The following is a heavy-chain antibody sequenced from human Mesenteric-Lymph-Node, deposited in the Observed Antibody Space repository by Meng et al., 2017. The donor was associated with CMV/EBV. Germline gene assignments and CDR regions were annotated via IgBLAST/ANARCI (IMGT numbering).Heavy chain of an antibody. CDR3: ARGAVGSIGEGLFDY. V-gene: IGHV3-21*01. D-gene: IGHD1-26*01. CDR1: GFTFSSFT. Sequence: ESLKISCAASGFTFSSFTMSWVRQAPGKGLEWVSFISTTSSYKYYADSLKGRFTISRDNAKNSLYLQMNSLRAEDTAVYYCARGAVGSIGEGLFDYWGQGTLVTVSS. J-gene: IGHJ4*02. CDR2: ISTTSSYK.